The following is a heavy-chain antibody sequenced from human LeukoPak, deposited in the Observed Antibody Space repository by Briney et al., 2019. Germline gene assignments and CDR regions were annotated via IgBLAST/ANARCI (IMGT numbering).Heavy chain of an antibody. CDR1: GGSISSSSYY. D-gene: IGHD3-3*01. Sequence: PSETLSLTCTVSGGSISSSSYYWGWIRQPPGKGLEWIGSIYYSGSTNYNPSLKSRVTISVDTSKNQFSLKLSSVTAADTAVYYCARGVRFLEWPEPFPLDYWGQGTLVTVSS. J-gene: IGHJ4*02. CDR2: IYYSGST. CDR3: ARGVRFLEWPEPFPLDY. V-gene: IGHV4-39*07.